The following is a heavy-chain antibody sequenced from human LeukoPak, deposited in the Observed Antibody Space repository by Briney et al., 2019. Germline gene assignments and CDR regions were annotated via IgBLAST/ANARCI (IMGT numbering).Heavy chain of an antibody. Sequence: SGGSLRLSCAASGFTFSRFAVHWVRQAPGKGLEWVAVISYDGSYKYYADSVQGRFTISRDNSKNTLYLQMNSLSTEDTAVYYCARVSGAEAATGGYFDGWGQGTLVTVSS. J-gene: IGHJ4*02. D-gene: IGHD6-13*01. V-gene: IGHV3-30*04. CDR1: GFTFSRFA. CDR2: ISYDGSYK. CDR3: ARVSGAEAATGGYFDG.